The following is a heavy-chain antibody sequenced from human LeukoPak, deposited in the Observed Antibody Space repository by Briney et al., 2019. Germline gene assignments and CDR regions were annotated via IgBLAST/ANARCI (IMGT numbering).Heavy chain of an antibody. CDR1: GFTFSNYA. J-gene: IGHJ4*02. CDR2: ISGSGTDT. CDR3: ARPGAVCSSSSCYATY. Sequence: GRSLRLSCAASGFTFSNYAMTWVRQAPGKGLEWVSAISGSGTDTYYVDSVKGRFTISRDNSKYTLYLQMNSLRAEDTALYFCARPGAVCSSSSCYATYWGQGTLVTVSS. D-gene: IGHD2-2*01. V-gene: IGHV3-23*01.